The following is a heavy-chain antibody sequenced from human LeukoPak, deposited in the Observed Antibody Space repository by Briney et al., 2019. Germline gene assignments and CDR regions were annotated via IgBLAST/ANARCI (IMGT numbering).Heavy chain of an antibody. CDR2: ISGSGGST. V-gene: IGHV3-23*01. D-gene: IGHD3-10*01. J-gene: IGHJ4*02. CDR1: GFTFSSYA. CDR3: AKLYGITMVRGVKS. Sequence: GGSLRLSCAASGFTFSSYAMSWVRRAPGKGLEWVSAISGSGGSTYYADSVKGRFTISRDNSKNTLYLRMNSLRAEDTAVYYCAKLYGITMVRGVKSWGQGTLVTVSS.